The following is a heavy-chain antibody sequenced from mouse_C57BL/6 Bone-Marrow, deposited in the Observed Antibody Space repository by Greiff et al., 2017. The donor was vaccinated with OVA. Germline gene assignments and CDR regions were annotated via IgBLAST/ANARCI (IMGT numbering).Heavy chain of an antibody. J-gene: IGHJ3*01. D-gene: IGHD2-2*01. CDR3: ARIYYGYDGGFAY. V-gene: IGHV1-80*01. CDR2: IYPGDGDT. CDR1: GYAFSSYW. Sequence: QVQLKQSGAELVKPGASVKISCKASGYAFSSYWMNWVKQRPGKGLEWIGQIYPGDGDTNYNGKFKGKATLTADKSSSTAYMQLSSLTSEDSAVYFCARIYYGYDGGFAYWGQGTLVTVSA.